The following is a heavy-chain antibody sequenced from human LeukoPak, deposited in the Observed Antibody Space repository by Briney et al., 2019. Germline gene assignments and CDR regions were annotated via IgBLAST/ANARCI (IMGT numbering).Heavy chain of an antibody. D-gene: IGHD3-10*02. J-gene: IGHJ5*02. CDR3: ARFNDRGNWFDP. CDR2: IYYSGST. V-gene: IGHV4-59*12. CDR1: GGSISSYY. Sequence: SETLSLTCTVSGGSISSYYWSWIRQPPGKGLEWIGYIYYSGSTNYNPSLKSRVTISIDTSKNQFSLKLSSVTAADTAVYYCARFNDRGNWFDPWGQGTLVIVSS.